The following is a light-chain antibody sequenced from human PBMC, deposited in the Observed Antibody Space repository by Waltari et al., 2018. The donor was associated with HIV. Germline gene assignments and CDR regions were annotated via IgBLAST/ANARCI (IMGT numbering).Light chain of an antibody. J-gene: IGKJ5*01. CDR1: QNINNY. V-gene: IGKV1-39*01. CDR2: GAS. CDR3: QPSFSAAIT. Sequence: IQMTQSPSSLSASVGDTVTITCRASQNINNYLNWYQQRPGKPPNLLIYGASSLQHGVPARFSARASGANSTLTITRLQPEDCASYYCQPSFSAAITLGQGTRL.